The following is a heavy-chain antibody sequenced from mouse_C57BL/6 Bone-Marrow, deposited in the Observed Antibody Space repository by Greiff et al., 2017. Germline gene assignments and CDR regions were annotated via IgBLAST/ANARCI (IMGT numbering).Heavy chain of an antibody. V-gene: IGHV1-53*01. Sequence: VQLQQSGTELVKPGASVKLSCKASGYTFTSYWMHWVKQRPGQGLEWIGNSNPSNGGTNYNEKFQSKATLTVDKSSSTAYMQLSSLTSEDSAIYYCARGGDCDVGFAYWGRGALVTVSA. D-gene: IGHD2-4*01. J-gene: IGHJ3*01. CDR3: ARGGDCDVGFAY. CDR2: SNPSNGGT. CDR1: GYTFTSYW.